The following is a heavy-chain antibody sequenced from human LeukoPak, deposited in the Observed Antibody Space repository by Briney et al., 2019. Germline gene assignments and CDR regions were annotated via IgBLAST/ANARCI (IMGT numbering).Heavy chain of an antibody. CDR2: IKQDGSEK. CDR3: ARDIVVVPAAGVVYYYYMDV. J-gene: IGHJ6*03. D-gene: IGHD2-2*01. Sequence: TGGSLRLSCAASGFTFSSYWMSWVRQAPGKGLEWVANIKQDGSEKYYVDSVKGRFTISRDNAKNSLYLQMNSLRAEDTAVYYCARDIVVVPAAGVVYYYYMDVWGKGTTVTVSS. CDR1: GFTFSSYW. V-gene: IGHV3-7*01.